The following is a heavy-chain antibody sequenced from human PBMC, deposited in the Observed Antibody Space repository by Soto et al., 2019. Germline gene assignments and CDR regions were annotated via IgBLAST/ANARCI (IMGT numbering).Heavy chain of an antibody. Sequence: EVQLVESGGGLIQPGGYLRLSCAASGFTVSSTYLTWVRQAPGKGLEWVAILYTGTDTVYADSVKGRFTISRDSSKNKFYLQMNSLRAEDTAMYFCAISRYTGTYSGRFLDYWGQGALVTVSS. CDR1: GFTVSSTY. V-gene: IGHV3-53*01. CDR2: LYTGTDT. J-gene: IGHJ4*02. D-gene: IGHD1-26*01. CDR3: AISRYTGTYSGRFLDY.